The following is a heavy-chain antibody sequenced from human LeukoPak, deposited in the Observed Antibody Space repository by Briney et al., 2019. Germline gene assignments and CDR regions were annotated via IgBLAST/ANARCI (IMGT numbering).Heavy chain of an antibody. V-gene: IGHV3-74*01. CDR1: GFTFSSYW. Sequence: GGSLRLSCAASGFTFSSYWMYWVRQAPGKGLVWVSRINSDESSTSYADSVKGRFTISRDNAKNTLYLQMNSLRAEDTAAYYCARGGYYYDSSGYYYSPDYWGQGTLVTVSS. J-gene: IGHJ4*02. CDR3: ARGGYYYDSSGYYYSPDY. CDR2: INSDESST. D-gene: IGHD3-22*01.